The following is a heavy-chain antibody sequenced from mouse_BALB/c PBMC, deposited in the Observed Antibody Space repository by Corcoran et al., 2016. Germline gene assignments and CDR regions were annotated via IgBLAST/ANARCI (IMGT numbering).Heavy chain of an antibody. CDR3: ARWDLYFDV. CDR1: GFNIKDNY. CDR2: IDPANGNT. Sequence: EVQLQQSGAELVKPGASVKLSCTASGFNIKDNYMHWVKQRPEQGLEWIGRIDPANGNTKYDPKFQGKATITADTSSNTAYLQLSSLTSEDTAVYYCARWDLYFDVWGAGTTVTVSS. V-gene: IGHV14-3*02. J-gene: IGHJ1*01.